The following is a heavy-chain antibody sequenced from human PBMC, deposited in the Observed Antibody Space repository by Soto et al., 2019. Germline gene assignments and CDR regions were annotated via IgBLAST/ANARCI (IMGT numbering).Heavy chain of an antibody. J-gene: IGHJ6*02. Sequence: HPGGSLRLSCAASGFTFSSYWMSWVRQAPGKGLEWVAVISYDGGDEYYADSVQGRFTISRDNSKNTLYLQMNSLRVEDTAIYYCAKDLGRKVSAVMGYGMDVWGQGTTVTVSS. D-gene: IGHD2-2*01. CDR1: GFTFSSYW. CDR3: AKDLGRKVSAVMGYGMDV. V-gene: IGHV3-30*18. CDR2: ISYDGGDE.